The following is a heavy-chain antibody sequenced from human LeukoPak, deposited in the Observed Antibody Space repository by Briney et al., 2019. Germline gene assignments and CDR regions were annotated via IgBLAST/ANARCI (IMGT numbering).Heavy chain of an antibody. J-gene: IGHJ4*02. CDR2: ISGSGGST. D-gene: IGHD3-22*01. Sequence: GGSLRLSCAASGFTFSSYALSWVRQAPGKGLEGVAAISGSGGSTFYADSVKGRFTISRDNSNTTLYLQMTSLRAEDTAVYYCAKDLEGDTSGYYYVDYWGQGTLVTVSS. CDR1: GFTFSSYA. V-gene: IGHV3-23*01. CDR3: AKDLEGDTSGYYYVDY.